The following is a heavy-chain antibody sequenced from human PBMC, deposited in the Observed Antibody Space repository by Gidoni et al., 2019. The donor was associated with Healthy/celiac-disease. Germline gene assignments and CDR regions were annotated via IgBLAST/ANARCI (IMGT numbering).Heavy chain of an antibody. J-gene: IGHJ6*02. CDR1: GGSISSSSYY. Sequence: QLQLQESGPGLVKPSETLSLTCTVSGGSISSSSYYWGWIRQPPGKGLEWIGSIYYSGSTYYNPSLKSRVTISVDTSKNQFSLKLSSVTAADTAVYYCARDEGSYDVHLNGMDVWGQGTTVTVSS. V-gene: IGHV4-39*07. CDR3: ARDEGSYDVHLNGMDV. CDR2: IYYSGST. D-gene: IGHD5-12*01.